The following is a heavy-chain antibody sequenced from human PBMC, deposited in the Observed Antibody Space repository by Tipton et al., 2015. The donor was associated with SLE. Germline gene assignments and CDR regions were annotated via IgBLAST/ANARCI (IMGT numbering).Heavy chain of an antibody. CDR3: ARGPYDYIWGSYRGYFDY. Sequence: SLRLSCAASGFTFSSYAMHSVRQAPCKGLEWVAVISYDGSNKYYADSVKGRFTISRDNSKNTLYLQMNSLRAEDTAVYYCARGPYDYIWGSYRGYFDYWGQGTLVTVSS. CDR2: ISYDGSNK. V-gene: IGHV3-30*04. CDR1: GFTFSSYA. D-gene: IGHD3-16*02. J-gene: IGHJ4*02.